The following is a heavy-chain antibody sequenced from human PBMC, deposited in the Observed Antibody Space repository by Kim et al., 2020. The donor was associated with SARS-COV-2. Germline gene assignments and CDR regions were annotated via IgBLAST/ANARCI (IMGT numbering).Heavy chain of an antibody. CDR1: GGSISSYY. CDR3: ARQYYGSGSYKWYFDL. D-gene: IGHD3-10*01. V-gene: IGHV4-59*08. J-gene: IGHJ2*01. CDR2: IYYSGST. Sequence: SETLSLTCTVSGGSISSYYWSWIRQPPGKGLEWIGYIYYSGSTNYNPSLKSRVTISVATSQNQFSLKLSSVTAADTAVYYCARQYYGSGSYKWYFDLWGR.